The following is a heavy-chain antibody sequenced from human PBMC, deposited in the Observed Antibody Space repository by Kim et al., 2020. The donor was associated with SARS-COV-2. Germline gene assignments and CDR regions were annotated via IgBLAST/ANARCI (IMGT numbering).Heavy chain of an antibody. Sequence: GGSLRLSCAASGFTFSSYAMSWVRQAPGKGLEWVSAISGSGGSTYYADSVKGRFTISRDNSKNTLYLQMNSLRAEDTAVYYCAALYYYDSSGYRDDAFDIWGQGTMVTVSS. J-gene: IGHJ3*02. D-gene: IGHD3-22*01. CDR3: AALYYYDSSGYRDDAFDI. CDR2: ISGSGGST. CDR1: GFTFSSYA. V-gene: IGHV3-23*01.